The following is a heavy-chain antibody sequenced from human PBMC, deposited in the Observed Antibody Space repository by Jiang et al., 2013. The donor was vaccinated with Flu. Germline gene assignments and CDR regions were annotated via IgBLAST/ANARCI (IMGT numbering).Heavy chain of an antibody. D-gene: IGHD5-12*01. J-gene: IGHJ4*02. V-gene: IGHV4-4*02. Sequence: PGLVKPSGTLSLTCAVSGGSISSSNWWSWVRQPTGKGLEWIGEIYHSGSTNYNPSLKSRVTISVDTSKNQFSLKLSSVTAADTAVYYCARESIGPLKNSNRKWLRTGFVDWGQGTLVTVSS. CDR3: ARESIGPLKNSNRKWLRTGFVD. CDR1: GGSISSSNW. CDR2: IYHSGST.